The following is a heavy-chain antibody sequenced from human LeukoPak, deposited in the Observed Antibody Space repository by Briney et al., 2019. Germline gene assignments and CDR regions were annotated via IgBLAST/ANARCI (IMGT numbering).Heavy chain of an antibody. Sequence: ASVKVSCKASGGTFSRYSIIWVRQAPGQGLEWMGAIITISGTTNYAQKFQGRVTITADKSTSTAYMELSSLRSEDTAVYYCAREGRTGFWFDPWGQGTLVTVSS. CDR3: AREGRTGFWFDP. V-gene: IGHV1-69*06. D-gene: IGHD1-14*01. CDR1: GGTFSRYS. J-gene: IGHJ5*02. CDR2: IITISGTT.